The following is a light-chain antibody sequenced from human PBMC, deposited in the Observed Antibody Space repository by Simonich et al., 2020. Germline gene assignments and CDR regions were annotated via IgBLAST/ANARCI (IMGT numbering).Light chain of an antibody. CDR1: QSVSSY. CDR3: QQRSNWTWT. CDR2: DAS. J-gene: IGKJ1*01. Sequence: EIVLTQSPATLSLSPGERATLSCRASQSVSSYLAWYQQKPGQAPRLLIYDASNRATGIPDRFSGSGSGTDFTLTISSLEPEDVAVYYCQQRSNWTWTFGQGTKVEIK. V-gene: IGKV3-11*01.